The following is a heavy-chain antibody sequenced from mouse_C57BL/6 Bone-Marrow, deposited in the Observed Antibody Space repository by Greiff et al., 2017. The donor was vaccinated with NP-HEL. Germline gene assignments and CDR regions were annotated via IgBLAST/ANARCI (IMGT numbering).Heavy chain of an antibody. CDR1: GYTFTSYG. Sequence: VQLQQSGAELARPGASVKLSCKASGYTFTSYGISWVKQRTGQGLEWIGEIYPRSGNTYYNEKFKGKATLTADKSSSTAYMELRSLTSEDSAVYFCALWFQAWFADWGQGTLVTVSA. V-gene: IGHV1-81*01. J-gene: IGHJ3*01. CDR3: ALWFQAWFAD. D-gene: IGHD2-2*01. CDR2: IYPRSGNT.